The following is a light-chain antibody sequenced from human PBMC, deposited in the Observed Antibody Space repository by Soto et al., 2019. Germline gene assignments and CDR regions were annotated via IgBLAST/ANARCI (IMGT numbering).Light chain of an antibody. CDR1: GAGYD. J-gene: IGLJ3*02. Sequence: QSVLTQPPSVSGAPGQRVTISCIGAGYDVHWYQQLPGTAPKVLIYGNNNRPSGVPDRFSGSKSGTSASLAITGLQDEDEDDYSCKYYDSSLSGWVFGGGTKVTVL. CDR3: KYYDSSLSGWV. CDR2: GNN. V-gene: IGLV1-40*01.